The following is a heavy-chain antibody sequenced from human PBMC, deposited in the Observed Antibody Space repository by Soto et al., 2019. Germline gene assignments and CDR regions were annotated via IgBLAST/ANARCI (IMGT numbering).Heavy chain of an antibody. Sequence: QVQLQESGPGLVKPSETLSLTCTVSGGSVSSGNYYWSWLRQPPGTVLEWIGFIYYTGSTSHDPSLSIPGTRSMVTSHDPFSLKLTVVTSADLAVYNWARALYFSGGSCSFDPWSQGTLVTVSS. CDR1: GGSVSSGNYY. CDR2: IYYTGST. V-gene: IGHV4-61*01. D-gene: IGHD2-15*01. J-gene: IGHJ5*02. CDR3: ARALYFSGGSCSFDP.